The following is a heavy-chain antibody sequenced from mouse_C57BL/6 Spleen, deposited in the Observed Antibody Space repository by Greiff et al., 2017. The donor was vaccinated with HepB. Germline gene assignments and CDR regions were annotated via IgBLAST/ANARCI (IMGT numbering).Heavy chain of an antibody. CDR1: GFSLTSYG. CDR3: ARHEGGDYAMDY. V-gene: IGHV2-6-1*01. J-gene: IGHJ4*01. CDR2: IWSDGSP. Sequence: QVQLKESGPGLVAPSQSLSITCTVSGFSLTSYGVHWVRQPPGKGLEWLVVIWSDGSPTYNSALKSRLSISKDNSKSQVFLKMNSLQTDDTAMYYCARHEGGDYAMDYWGQGTSVTVSS.